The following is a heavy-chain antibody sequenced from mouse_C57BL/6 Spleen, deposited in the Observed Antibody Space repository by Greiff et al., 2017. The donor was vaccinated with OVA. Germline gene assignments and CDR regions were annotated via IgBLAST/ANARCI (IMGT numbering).Heavy chain of an antibody. J-gene: IGHJ3*01. CDR2: IYPGNSDT. D-gene: IGHD2-4*01. V-gene: IGHV1-5*01. CDR3: TRDLYYDYDGFAY. CDR1: GYTFTSYW. Sequence: DVQLQESGTVLARPGASVKMSCKTSGYTFTSYWMHWVKQRPGQGLEWIGAIYPGNSDTSYNQKFKGKAKLTAVTSASTAYMELSSLTNEDSAVYYCTRDLYYDYDGFAYWGQGTLVTVSA.